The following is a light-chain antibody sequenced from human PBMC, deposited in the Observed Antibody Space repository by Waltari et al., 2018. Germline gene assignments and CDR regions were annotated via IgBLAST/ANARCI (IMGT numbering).Light chain of an antibody. CDR3: QHYNNYS. CDR1: RGIRSW. CDR2: DAS. Sequence: DIQMTQSPSTLSASVGDRVTITCRASRGIRSWLAWYQQKPGKAPKVLIYDASTLESGVSSRFSGSGSGTEFTLTINGLQPDDFATYYCQHYNNYSFGQGTRVEIK. J-gene: IGKJ1*01. V-gene: IGKV1-5*01.